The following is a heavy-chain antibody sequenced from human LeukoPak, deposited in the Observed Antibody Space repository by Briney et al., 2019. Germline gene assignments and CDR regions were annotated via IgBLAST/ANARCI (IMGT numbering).Heavy chain of an antibody. D-gene: IGHD3-3*01. V-gene: IGHV3-64*01. Sequence: GGSLSLSCAASGFSFSTYAMHWVRQAPGKGLEFVSAISSNGVSTYYAISVKGRFTISRDNSKSTLYLQVGSLRAEDMAVYYCAREGITSFAMDVWGKGTTVTVSS. CDR2: ISSNGVST. CDR1: GFSFSTYA. CDR3: AREGITSFAMDV. J-gene: IGHJ6*03.